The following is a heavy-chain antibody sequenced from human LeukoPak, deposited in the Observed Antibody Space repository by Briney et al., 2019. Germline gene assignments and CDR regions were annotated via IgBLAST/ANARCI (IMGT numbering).Heavy chain of an antibody. D-gene: IGHD3-22*01. CDR2: IDPSGGRT. CDR1: GYTFTNYY. Sequence: GASVKVSCKASGYTFTNYYMHWVRQAPGQGLEWMGIIDPSGGRTSYAQKFQGRVTMSRDMSTSTVYMELSSLRSEDTAVYYCARAGLWDFSDTSGYHNAAFDIWGQGTMVTVSS. J-gene: IGHJ3*02. CDR3: ARAGLWDFSDTSGYHNAAFDI. V-gene: IGHV1-46*01.